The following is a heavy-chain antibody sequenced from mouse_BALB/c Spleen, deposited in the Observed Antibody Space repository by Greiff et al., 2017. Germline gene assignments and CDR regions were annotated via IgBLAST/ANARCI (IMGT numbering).Heavy chain of an antibody. Sequence: QVQLQQSGAELVKPGASVKLSCKASGYTFTSYWMHWVKQRPGQGLEWIGEINPSNGRTNYNEKFKSKATLTVDKSSSTAYMQLSSLTSEDSAVYYCAREGDWFAYWGQGTLVTVSA. CDR1: GYTFTSYW. CDR3: AREGDWFAY. V-gene: IGHV1S81*02. CDR2: INPSNGRT. J-gene: IGHJ3*01.